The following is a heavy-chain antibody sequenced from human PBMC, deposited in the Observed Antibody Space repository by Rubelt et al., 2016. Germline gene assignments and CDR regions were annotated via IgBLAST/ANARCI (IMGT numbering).Heavy chain of an antibody. J-gene: IGHJ4*02. CDR3: ARERNSGYDFDY. CDR2: IWYGGSKK. Sequence: QVQLVESGGGVVQPGRSLRLPCAASGFTFSSYGMPWVRQAPGKGLEWVAVIWYGGSKKYYADSVKGRFTISRDNSKNTLYLQMSSLRAEDTAVYYCARERNSGYDFDYWGQGTLVTVSS. D-gene: IGHD5-12*01. CDR1: GFTFSSYG. V-gene: IGHV3-33*01.